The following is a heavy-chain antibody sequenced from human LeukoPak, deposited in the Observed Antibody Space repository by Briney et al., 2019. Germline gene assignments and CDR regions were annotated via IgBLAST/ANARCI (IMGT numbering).Heavy chain of an antibody. J-gene: IGHJ1*01. D-gene: IGHD6-13*01. Sequence: GASVKVSCKASGGTFSSYAISWVRQAPGQGPEWMGGIIPIFGTANYAQKFQGRVTITADESTSTAYMELSSLRSEDTAVYYCSIAAAPLIPEYFQHWGQGTLVTVSS. V-gene: IGHV1-69*13. CDR3: SIAAAPLIPEYFQH. CDR1: GGTFSSYA. CDR2: IIPIFGTA.